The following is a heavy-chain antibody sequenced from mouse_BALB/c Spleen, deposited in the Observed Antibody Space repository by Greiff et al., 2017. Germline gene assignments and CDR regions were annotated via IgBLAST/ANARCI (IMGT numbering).Heavy chain of an antibody. Sequence: EVHLVESGGDLVKPGGSLKLSCAASGFTFSSYGMSWVRQTPDKRLEWVATTSSGGSYTYYPDSVKGRFTISRDNAKNTLYLQMSSLKSEDTAMYYCARRYDGYYVGAMDYWGQGTSVTVSS. CDR3: ARRYDGYYVGAMDY. CDR2: TSSGGSYT. J-gene: IGHJ4*01. CDR1: GFTFSSYG. V-gene: IGHV5-6*01. D-gene: IGHD2-3*01.